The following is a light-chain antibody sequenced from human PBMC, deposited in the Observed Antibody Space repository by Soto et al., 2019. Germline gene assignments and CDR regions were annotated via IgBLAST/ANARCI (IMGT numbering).Light chain of an antibody. J-gene: IGKJ3*01. CDR1: QSVSSSY. CDR2: GAS. Sequence: EIVLTQSPGTLSLSPGERATLSCRASQSVSSSYLAWYQQKPGQAPRLLIYGASSRATGIPDRFSGSGSGTDFTLTISCLQSEDFATYYCQQYYSYPGLTFGPGTKVDIK. CDR3: QQYYSYPGLT. V-gene: IGKV3-20*01.